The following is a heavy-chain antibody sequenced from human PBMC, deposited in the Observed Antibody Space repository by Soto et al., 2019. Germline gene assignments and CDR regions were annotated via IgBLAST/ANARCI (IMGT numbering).Heavy chain of an antibody. V-gene: IGHV2-5*01. CDR2: IYWNDDE. Sequence: SGPTLVNPTQTLTPTCTFSGFSLDTSGVGVGWIRQPPGQALEWLALIYWNDDERYSPSLKSRLTITKDTSKNQVVLRMTNMDPVDTATYYCAHRGISGYDYFDYWGQGALVTVSS. CDR1: GFSLDTSGVG. J-gene: IGHJ4*02. CDR3: AHRGISGYDYFDY. D-gene: IGHD2-15*01.